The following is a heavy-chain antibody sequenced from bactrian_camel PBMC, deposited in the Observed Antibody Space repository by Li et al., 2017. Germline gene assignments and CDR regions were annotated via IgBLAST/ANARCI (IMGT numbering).Heavy chain of an antibody. D-gene: IGHD1*01. CDR2: FDAYGAST. Sequence: HVQLVESGGGSVQAGGSLRLSCRASTYPYAIDCISWFRQRPGEERERVAAFDAYGASTYADSVKGRFTISRDNAKNTLYLHLNSLKTEDTAMYYCTKDSTDALWASTHWGQGTQVTVS. J-gene: IGHJ4*01. CDR1: TYPYAIDC. CDR3: TKDSTDALWASTH. V-gene: IGHV3S1*01.